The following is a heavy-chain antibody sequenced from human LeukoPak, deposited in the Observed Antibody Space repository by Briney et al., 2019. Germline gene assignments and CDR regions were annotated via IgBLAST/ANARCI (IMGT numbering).Heavy chain of an antibody. J-gene: IGHJ4*02. D-gene: IGHD3-22*01. CDR1: GGSISSSTFY. V-gene: IGHV4-39*01. Sequence: SETLSPTCAVSGGSISSSTFYRVWIRQPPGKGLEWIGMIYYRGSTYYDPSLKSRVTISVDTSKNQFSLKLSSVTAADTAVYYCARLLDSSGLFDYWGQGTLVTVSS. CDR2: IYYRGST. CDR3: ARLLDSSGLFDY.